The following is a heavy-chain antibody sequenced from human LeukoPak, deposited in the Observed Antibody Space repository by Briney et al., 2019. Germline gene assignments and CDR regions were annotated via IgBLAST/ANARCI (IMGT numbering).Heavy chain of an antibody. Sequence: GGSLRLSCAASEITFSSYYMNWVRQAPGKGLEWVSSISSGSGYIYYADSVKGRFTISRDNAKNSLNLQMNSLRAEDTAVYYCASDDPGRGSYLRHWGQGALVTVSS. CDR2: ISSGSGYI. CDR3: ASDDPGRGSYLRH. D-gene: IGHD1-26*01. CDR1: EITFSSYY. J-gene: IGHJ4*02. V-gene: IGHV3-21*01.